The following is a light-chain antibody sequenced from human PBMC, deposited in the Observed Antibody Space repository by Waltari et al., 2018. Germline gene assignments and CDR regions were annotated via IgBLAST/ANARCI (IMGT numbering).Light chain of an antibody. Sequence: QSALTQPASVSGSPGQSVTISCIGTSHAVCGYDHVSWYQQHPGKAHQLMIDDVNKRPSGFSNRFSGSQAGNTASLTSSGLQAEDEADYYCSSYTSINTYVFGSGTKVTVL. CDR3: SSYTSINTYV. J-gene: IGLJ1*01. CDR1: SHAVCGYDH. V-gene: IGLV2-14*03. CDR2: DVN.